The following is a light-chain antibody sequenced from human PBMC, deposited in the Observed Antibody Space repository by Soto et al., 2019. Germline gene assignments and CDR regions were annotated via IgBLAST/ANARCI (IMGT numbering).Light chain of an antibody. CDR1: QGIRNF. CDR2: AAS. CDR3: QKYDSAPLT. Sequence: DIQMTQSPSSLSASVGDRVTITCRASQGIRNFLAWYQQKPGKVPKLLIYAASTLQSGVPYRFSGSGSGTDFTLTISSLQPEDVATYYCQKYDSAPLTFGRGTKVEIK. J-gene: IGKJ4*01. V-gene: IGKV1-27*01.